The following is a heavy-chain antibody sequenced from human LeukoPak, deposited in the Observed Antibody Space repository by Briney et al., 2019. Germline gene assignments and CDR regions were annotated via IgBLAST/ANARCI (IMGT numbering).Heavy chain of an antibody. CDR1: GGSISSYY. V-gene: IGHV4-59*01. CDR2: IYYSGGT. J-gene: IGHJ4*02. CDR3: ARGRYYDSSGSDY. D-gene: IGHD3-22*01. Sequence: SETLSLTCTVSGGSISSYYWSWSRQPPGKGLEWIGYIYYSGGTNYNPSVKSRLTISVDTSKNQFSLKLSSVTAADTAVYYCARGRYYDSSGSDYWGQGTLVTVSS.